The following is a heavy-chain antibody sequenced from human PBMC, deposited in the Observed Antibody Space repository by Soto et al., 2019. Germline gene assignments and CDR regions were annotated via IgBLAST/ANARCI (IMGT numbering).Heavy chain of an antibody. CDR3: ARRVCRSTSCPDAFDI. CDR1: GGSFSGYY. V-gene: IGHV4-34*01. J-gene: IGHJ3*02. Sequence: SETLSLTCAVYGGSFSGYYCSLSRHPPFKGLEWIGEINHSGSTNYNPSLKSRVTISADTSKNQFSLNLTSVTAADTAVYYCARRVCRSTSCPDAFDIWGQGTMVTVSS. CDR2: INHSGST. D-gene: IGHD2-2*01.